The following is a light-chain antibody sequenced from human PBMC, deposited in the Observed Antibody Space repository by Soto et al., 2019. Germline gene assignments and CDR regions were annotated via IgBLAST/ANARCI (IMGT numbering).Light chain of an antibody. Sequence: QSVLTQPPSVSAAPGQKVTISCSGSSSNVGNNFVSWYQQLPGAAPKFLIYDDSKRPSGIPDRFSGSKTGSSATLAITGIQPGDEADYYCETWDRRLSAGVFGTGTKVTV. CDR1: SSNVGNNF. CDR3: ETWDRRLSAGV. J-gene: IGLJ1*01. V-gene: IGLV1-51*01. CDR2: DDS.